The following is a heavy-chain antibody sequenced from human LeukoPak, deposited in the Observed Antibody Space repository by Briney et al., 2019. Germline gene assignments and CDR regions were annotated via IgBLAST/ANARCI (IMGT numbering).Heavy chain of an antibody. D-gene: IGHD3-22*01. J-gene: IGHJ3*02. Sequence: ASVKVSCKASGYTFTSYGISWVRQAPGQGREWMGWISDYNGNTNYAQKLQGRVTITTDTSTSTDYMEMRNLRYDEAAAYYCAAESILVADDAFYIWGQGTLFTASS. V-gene: IGHV1-18*01. CDR1: GYTFTSYG. CDR3: AAESILVADDAFYI. CDR2: ISDYNGNT.